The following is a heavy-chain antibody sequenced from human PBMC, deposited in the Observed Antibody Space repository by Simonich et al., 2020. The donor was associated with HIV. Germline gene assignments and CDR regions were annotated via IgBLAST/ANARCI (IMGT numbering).Heavy chain of an antibody. CDR2: INHSGSA. V-gene: IGHV4-34*01. CDR3: ASRHPTTVTTPYFDY. D-gene: IGHD4-17*01. J-gene: IGHJ4*02. Sequence: QVQLQQWGAGLLKPSETLSLTCAVYGGSFSGYYWSWIRQPPGKGLEWIGEINHSGSANYNPPLKSRVTISVATSKNQLSLKLSSVPAADTAVYYCASRHPTTVTTPYFDYWGQGTLVTVSS. CDR1: GGSFSGYY.